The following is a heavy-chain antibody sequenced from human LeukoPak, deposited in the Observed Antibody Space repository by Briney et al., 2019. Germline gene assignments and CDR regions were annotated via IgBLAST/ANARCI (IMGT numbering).Heavy chain of an antibody. CDR2: INHSGST. J-gene: IGHJ5*02. CDR1: GGSFSGYY. D-gene: IGHD3-10*01. CDR3: ARHRRAFEVRGVDWFDP. V-gene: IGHV4-34*01. Sequence: PSEILSLTCAVYGGSFSGYYWSWIRQPPGKGLEWIGEINHSGSTNYNPSLKSRVTISVDTSKNQFSLKLSSVTAADTAVYYCARHRRAFEVRGVDWFDPWGQGTLVTVSS.